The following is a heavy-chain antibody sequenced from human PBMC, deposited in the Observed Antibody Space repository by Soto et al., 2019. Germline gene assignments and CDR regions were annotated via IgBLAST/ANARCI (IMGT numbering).Heavy chain of an antibody. CDR2: INSDGSST. D-gene: IGHD1-26*01. J-gene: IGHJ4*02. CDR1: GFTFSSYW. V-gene: IGHV3-74*01. Sequence: GSLRLSCAASGFTFSSYWMHWVRQAPGKGLVWVSRINSDGSSTNYADFVKGRFTISRDNAKNTLYLQMNSLRVEDTAVYYCSRVGGSTWHWGQGTLVTVSS. CDR3: SRVGGSTWH.